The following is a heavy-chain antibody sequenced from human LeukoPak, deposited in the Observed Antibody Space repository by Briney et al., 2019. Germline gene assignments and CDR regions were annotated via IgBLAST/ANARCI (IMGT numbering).Heavy chain of an antibody. V-gene: IGHV3-7*01. J-gene: IGHJ4*01. D-gene: IGHD6-13*01. Sequence: PGGSLRLSCAVSGFTFTDYWMNWVRQATGKGLEWVASIRQDGGEKSYVDSVKGRFTISRDNTKSSLYLQINSLRAEDTAVYYCARDGTAAGLYFDLWGQGTLVTVSS. CDR3: ARDGTAAGLYFDL. CDR1: GFTFTDYW. CDR2: IRQDGGEK.